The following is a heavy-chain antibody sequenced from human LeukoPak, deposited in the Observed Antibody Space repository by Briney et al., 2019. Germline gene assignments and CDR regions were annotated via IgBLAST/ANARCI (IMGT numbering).Heavy chain of an antibody. CDR1: GFTFSSYA. J-gene: IGHJ6*02. Sequence: GGSLRLSCAASGFTFSSYAMSWVRQAPGKGLEGVSYISTGSSSIYYADSVKGRFTISIDNAKNSLYLQMNSLRAEDTAVYHCARDPTRPTGPPYGMDVWGQGTTVTVSS. CDR2: ISTGSSSI. V-gene: IGHV3-48*04. D-gene: IGHD1-14*01. CDR3: ARDPTRPTGPPYGMDV.